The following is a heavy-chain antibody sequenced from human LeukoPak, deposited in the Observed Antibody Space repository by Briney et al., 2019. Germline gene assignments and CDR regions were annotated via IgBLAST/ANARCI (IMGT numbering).Heavy chain of an antibody. CDR2: ISSSSSTI. Sequence: PGGSLRLSCAASGFTFSSYSMNWVRQAPGKGLEWVSYISSSSSTIYYADSVKGRFTISRDNAKKSLYLQMNSLRAEDTAVYYCARGVGYCSSTSCYGPYYFDYWGQGTLVTVSS. D-gene: IGHD2-2*01. V-gene: IGHV3-48*01. CDR1: GFTFSSYS. CDR3: ARGVGYCSSTSCYGPYYFDY. J-gene: IGHJ4*02.